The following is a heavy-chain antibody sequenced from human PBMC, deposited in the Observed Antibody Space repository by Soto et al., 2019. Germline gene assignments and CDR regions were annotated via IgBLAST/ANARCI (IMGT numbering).Heavy chain of an antibody. Sequence: SVKVSCKASGGAFSSYAISWVRQAPGQRLEWMGGIIPIFGTANYAQKFQGRVTITADESTSTAYMELSSLRSEDTAVYYCARPEAYYYDSSGYLHFDYWGQGTLVTVSS. J-gene: IGHJ4*02. V-gene: IGHV1-69*13. CDR2: IIPIFGTA. CDR3: ARPEAYYYDSSGYLHFDY. CDR1: GGAFSSYA. D-gene: IGHD3-22*01.